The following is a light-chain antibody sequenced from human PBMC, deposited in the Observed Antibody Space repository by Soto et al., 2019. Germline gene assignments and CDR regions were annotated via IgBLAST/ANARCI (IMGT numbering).Light chain of an antibody. CDR1: QTVSSNY. Sequence: EIVMTQSPATLSLSPGERATLSCRASQTVSSNYLAWCQQRPGQAPRLLIYGASTRAAGIPDRFSGSGSVTDFTLTISRLEPEDFAVYFCQQYGSSPRTFGQGTKVDIK. V-gene: IGKV3-20*01. CDR2: GAS. J-gene: IGKJ1*01. CDR3: QQYGSSPRT.